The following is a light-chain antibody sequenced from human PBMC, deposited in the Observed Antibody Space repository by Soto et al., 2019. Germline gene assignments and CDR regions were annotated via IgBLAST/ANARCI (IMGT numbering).Light chain of an antibody. CDR3: QQQRNWPPT. V-gene: IGKV3-20*01. J-gene: IGKJ1*01. Sequence: EIVLTQSPGTLSLSPGERATLSCRASQSVSGTYLAWYQQTAGQAPRLLIYGASSRDTGIPDRVSGSGSGTDFTLTISSLEPEDFAMDYCQQQRNWPPTFGQGTKVDIK. CDR1: QSVSGTY. CDR2: GAS.